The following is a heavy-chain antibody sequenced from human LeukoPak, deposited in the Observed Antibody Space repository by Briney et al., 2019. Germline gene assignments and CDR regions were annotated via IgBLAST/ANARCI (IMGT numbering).Heavy chain of an antibody. J-gene: IGHJ1*01. CDR2: INGDGSTT. D-gene: IGHD3-22*01. V-gene: IGHV3-74*01. CDR1: GFAFSKYW. Sequence: GGSLRLSCAASGFAFSKYWMHWVRQVPGKGLVWVSLINGDGSTTNYADFVKGRFTISRDNAKNTLSLQVNSLRAEDTAVYYCATGNYYDSRGYYTFGYWGQGTLVTVSS. CDR3: ATGNYYDSRGYYTFGY.